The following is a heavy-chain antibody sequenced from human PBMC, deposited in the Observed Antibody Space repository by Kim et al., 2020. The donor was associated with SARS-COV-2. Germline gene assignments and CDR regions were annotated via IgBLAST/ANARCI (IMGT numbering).Heavy chain of an antibody. V-gene: IGHV3-21*01. Sequence: INYADSVKGRFTISRDNAKNSLYLQMNSLRAEDTAVYYCARDPGGGAFDIWGQGTMVTVSS. CDR2: I. J-gene: IGHJ3*02. CDR3: ARDPGGGAFDI.